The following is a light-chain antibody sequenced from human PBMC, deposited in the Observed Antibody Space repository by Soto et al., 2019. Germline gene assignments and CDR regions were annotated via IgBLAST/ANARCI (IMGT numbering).Light chain of an antibody. CDR3: QQYSSSPLT. CDR1: RSVSSSS. CDR2: GAS. V-gene: IGKV3-20*01. Sequence: EIVLTQSPGTLSLSPGETATLSCRASRSVSSSSLAWYQQKPGQAPRLLIYGASSRATGIPDRFSGSGSGTDFTLTISRLEPEDFAVYYCQQYSSSPLTFGGGTKVDIK. J-gene: IGKJ4*01.